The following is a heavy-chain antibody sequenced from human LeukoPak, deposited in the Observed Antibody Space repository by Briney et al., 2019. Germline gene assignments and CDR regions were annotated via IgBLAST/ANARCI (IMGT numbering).Heavy chain of an antibody. Sequence: ASVKVSCTASGYTFSDYYIHWVRQAPGQGLEWMGWIKPNSGGTSYAQKFQGRVTMTRDTSMRTAYMELRTLRSDDTAVYYCARAGLGIATKFDPWGQGTLVTVSS. CDR3: ARAGLGIATKFDP. V-gene: IGHV1-2*02. CDR1: GYTFSDYY. D-gene: IGHD6-13*01. CDR2: IKPNSGGT. J-gene: IGHJ5*02.